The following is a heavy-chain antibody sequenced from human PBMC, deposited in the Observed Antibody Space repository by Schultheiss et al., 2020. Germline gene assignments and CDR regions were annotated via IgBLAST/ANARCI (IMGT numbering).Heavy chain of an antibody. Sequence: SGPTLVKPTQTLTLTCTFSGFSLSTSGVGVGWIRQPPGKALEWLALIYWDDDKRYSPSLKSRLTITKDTSKNQVVLTMTNMDPVDTATYYCAHRFPGRGYQGFSSTSRPGVFDPWGQGTLVTVSS. CDR3: AHRFPGRGYQGFSSTSRPGVFDP. D-gene: IGHD2-2*01. J-gene: IGHJ5*02. CDR2: IYWDDDK. CDR1: GFSLSTSGVG. V-gene: IGHV2-5*02.